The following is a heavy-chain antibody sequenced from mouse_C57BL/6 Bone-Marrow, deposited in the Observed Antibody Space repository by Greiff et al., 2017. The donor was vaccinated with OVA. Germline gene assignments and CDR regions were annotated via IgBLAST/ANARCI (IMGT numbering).Heavy chain of an antibody. D-gene: IGHD3-2*02. CDR2: INPSNGGT. V-gene: IGHV1-53*01. Sequence: QVQLQQPGTELVKPGASVKLSCKASGYTFTSYWMHWVKQRPGQGLEWIGNINPSNGGTNYNEKFKSKATLTVDKSSSTAYMQLSSLTSEDSAVYYCARSPRQLRLHYAMDYWGQGTPVTVSA. J-gene: IGHJ4*01. CDR3: ARSPRQLRLHYAMDY. CDR1: GYTFTSYW.